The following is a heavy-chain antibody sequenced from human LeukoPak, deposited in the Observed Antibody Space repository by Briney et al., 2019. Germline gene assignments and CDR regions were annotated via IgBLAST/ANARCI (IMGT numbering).Heavy chain of an antibody. D-gene: IGHD1-20*01. CDR1: GFTFNSYG. CDR2: IRYDGSKK. J-gene: IGHJ5*02. CDR3: AKDYGITGTGGAWLDP. V-gene: IGHV3-30*02. Sequence: GGSLRLSCAASGFTFNSYGMHWVRQAPGKGLEWVAFIRYDGSKKYYADSVTGRFTISRDSSKNTLFLQMNSLRAEDMAVYYCAKDYGITGTGGAWLDPWGQGTLVTVSS.